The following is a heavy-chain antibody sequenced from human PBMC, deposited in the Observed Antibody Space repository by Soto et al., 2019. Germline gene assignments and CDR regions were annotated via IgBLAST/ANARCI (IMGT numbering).Heavy chain of an antibody. D-gene: IGHD6-6*01. CDR2: ISYDGSNK. J-gene: IGHJ6*02. CDR3: ARDRQLSYYYYYGMDV. Sequence: GGSLRLSCAASGFTCSSYAMHWVRQAPGKGLEWVAVISYDGSNKYYADSVKGRFTISRDNSKNTLYLQMNSLRAEDTAVYYCARDRQLSYYYYYGMDVWGQGTTVTVSS. V-gene: IGHV3-30-3*01. CDR1: GFTCSSYA.